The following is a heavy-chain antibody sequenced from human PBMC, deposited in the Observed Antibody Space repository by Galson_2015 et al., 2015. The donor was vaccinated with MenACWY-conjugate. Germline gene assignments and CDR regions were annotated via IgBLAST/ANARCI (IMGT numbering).Heavy chain of an antibody. CDR3: SRGVTDIH. CDR2: VFKSGIS. D-gene: IGHD2-15*01. V-gene: IGHV4-39*07. Sequence: RQPPGEGLEWIASVFKSGISNYNPSLKSRVTISIDTSRNQFSLKLSSVTAADTAVYYCSRGVTDIHWGQGTLVTVSS. J-gene: IGHJ4*02.